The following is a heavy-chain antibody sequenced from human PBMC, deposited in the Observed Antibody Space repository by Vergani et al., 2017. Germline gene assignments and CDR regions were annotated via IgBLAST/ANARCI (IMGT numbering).Heavy chain of an antibody. CDR2: ISYDGNKK. CDR3: ARDFLTRVTTLDYYYKRV. D-gene: IGHD1-1*01. Sequence: QVQLVESGGGEVQPGRSLRLSCSAAGFPFSDYGVHWVRQAPGKGLGWVSGISYDGNKKNYADSVKGRFTISRDNSKNTLYLEMNALRAEDTAVYYCARDFLTRVTTLDYYYKRVWGKGTTVTGSS. CDR1: GFPFSDYG. J-gene: IGHJ6*03. V-gene: IGHV3-30*03.